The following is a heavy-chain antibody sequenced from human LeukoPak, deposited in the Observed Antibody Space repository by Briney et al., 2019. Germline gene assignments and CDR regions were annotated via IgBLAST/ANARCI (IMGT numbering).Heavy chain of an antibody. Sequence: GGSLRLSCTVSGFTVSSNSMSWVRQAPGKGLEWVSSISSSSSYIYYADSVKGRFTISRDNAKNSLYLQMNSLRAEDTAVYYCAKTLGGSTLAWFDPWGQGTLVTVSS. CDR1: GFTVSSNS. CDR2: ISSSSSYI. D-gene: IGHD5/OR15-5a*01. J-gene: IGHJ5*02. CDR3: AKTLGGSTLAWFDP. V-gene: IGHV3-21*01.